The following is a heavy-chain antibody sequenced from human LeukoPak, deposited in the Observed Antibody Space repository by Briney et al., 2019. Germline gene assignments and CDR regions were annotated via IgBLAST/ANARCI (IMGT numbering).Heavy chain of an antibody. V-gene: IGHV3-23*01. D-gene: IGHD6-19*01. CDR3: AKTRVSFSGSEGGKGYYFDY. Sequence: GGSLRLSCAASGFTFSSYEMSWVRQAPGKGLEWVSAISGSGGSTYYADSVKGRFTISRDNSKNTLYLQMNSLRAEDTAVYYCAKTRVSFSGSEGGKGYYFDYWGQGTLVTVSS. CDR1: GFTFSSYE. J-gene: IGHJ4*02. CDR2: ISGSGGST.